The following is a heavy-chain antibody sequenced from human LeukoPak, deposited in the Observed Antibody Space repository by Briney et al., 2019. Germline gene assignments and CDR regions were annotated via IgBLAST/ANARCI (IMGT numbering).Heavy chain of an antibody. D-gene: IGHD1-26*01. J-gene: IGHJ4*02. CDR2: IYYTGTT. CDR1: GGSISSHY. V-gene: IGHV4-59*08. Sequence: SETLSLTCTVSGGSISSHYWSWIRQPPGKGLEWIGYIYYTGTTNYNPYLKSRVTMSLDTSKNQFSLKLSSVTAADTAVYFCATHAGYTGTYPCPFDQWRKGNLVTVSS. CDR3: ATHAGYTGTYPCPFDQ.